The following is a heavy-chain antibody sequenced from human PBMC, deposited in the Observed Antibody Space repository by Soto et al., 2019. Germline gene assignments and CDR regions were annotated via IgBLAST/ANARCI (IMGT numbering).Heavy chain of an antibody. Sequence: GGSLRLSCAASGFIFSDYTMHWVRQAPGRGLEFVSGINSDGGKTHYANPMKGRFTISRDNSKNTLYIKMSSLRVEDMDVYYCARDYGDYGGPRIYYYYGMDVWGQGTTVTVSS. J-gene: IGHJ6*02. V-gene: IGHV3-64*01. CDR2: INSDGGKT. D-gene: IGHD4-17*01. CDR3: ARDYGDYGGPRIYYYYGMDV. CDR1: GFIFSDYT.